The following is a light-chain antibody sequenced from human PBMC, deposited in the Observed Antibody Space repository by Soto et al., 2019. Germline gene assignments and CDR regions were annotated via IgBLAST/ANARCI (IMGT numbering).Light chain of an antibody. CDR1: QNINNY. J-gene: IGKJ5*01. Sequence: SLPAPFGYRVTFTCQASQNINNYLKWHQQKTGRXPXXLIYDASNPEAGVTSRFTGSGSGTDFTFTSRRLQPEDTATYYCQHYENPHTFGEGTRLEI. CDR3: QHYENPHT. CDR2: DAS. V-gene: IGKV1-33*01.